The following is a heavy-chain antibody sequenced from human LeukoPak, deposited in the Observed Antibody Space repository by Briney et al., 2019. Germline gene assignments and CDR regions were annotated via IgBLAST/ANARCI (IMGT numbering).Heavy chain of an antibody. D-gene: IGHD2-2*01. Sequence: SETLSLTSAVSGYSISSGYYWGWIRQPPGKGLEWIGSIYHSGSTYYNPSLKSRVTISVDTSKNQFSLKLSSVTAADTAVYYCARVWCSSTSCYYFDYWGQGTLITVSS. CDR2: IYHSGST. V-gene: IGHV4-38-2*01. J-gene: IGHJ4*02. CDR1: GYSISSGYY. CDR3: ARVWCSSTSCYYFDY.